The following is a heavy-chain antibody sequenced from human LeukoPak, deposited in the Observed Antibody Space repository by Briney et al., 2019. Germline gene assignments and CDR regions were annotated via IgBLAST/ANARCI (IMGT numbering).Heavy chain of an antibody. J-gene: IGHJ4*02. CDR1: GGTFSSYA. CDR2: IIPIFGTA. CDR3: ARDEGTRYSGSYYEGGFDY. Sequence: ASVKVSCKASGGTFSSYAISWVRQAPGQGLEWMGGIIPIFGTANYAQKFQGRVTITADESTSTAYMELSSLRSEDTAVYYCARDEGTRYSGSYYEGGFDYWGQGTLVTVSS. V-gene: IGHV1-69*13. D-gene: IGHD1-26*01.